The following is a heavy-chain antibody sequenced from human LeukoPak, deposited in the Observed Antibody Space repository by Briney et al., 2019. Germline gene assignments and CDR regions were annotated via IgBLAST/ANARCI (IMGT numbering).Heavy chain of an antibody. Sequence: SETLPLTCTVSGGSISSDRFYWTWVRQPAGKGLEWIGRIKSSNTNYNPSLKSRVSISLDTSTNQFSLKLSSLTAADTAVYYCARVPDWTYVPDYWGQGTLVTVSS. CDR1: GGSISSDRFY. CDR3: ARVPDWTYVPDY. D-gene: IGHD3-16*01. CDR2: IKSSNT. V-gene: IGHV4-61*02. J-gene: IGHJ4*02.